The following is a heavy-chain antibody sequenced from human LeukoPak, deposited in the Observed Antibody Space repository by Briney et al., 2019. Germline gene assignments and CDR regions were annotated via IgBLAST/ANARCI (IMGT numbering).Heavy chain of an antibody. D-gene: IGHD3-22*01. J-gene: IGHJ4*02. CDR2: IYTSGST. CDR3: ARSDYYEDY. CDR1: GGSISSGSYY. V-gene: IGHV4-61*02. Sequence: PSETLPLTCTVSGGSISSGSYYWSWIRQPAGKGLEWIGRIYTSGSTNYNPSLKSRVTISVDTSKNQFSLKLSSVTAADTAVYYCARSDYYEDYWGKGTLVTVSS.